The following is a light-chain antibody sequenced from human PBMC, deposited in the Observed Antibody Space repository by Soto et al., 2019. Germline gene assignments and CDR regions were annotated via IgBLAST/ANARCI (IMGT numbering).Light chain of an antibody. Sequence: QSALTQPASVSGSPGQSITISCTGTSSDVGSYDHVSWYQQHPGKAPKLIIYEGRKRPSGVSNRFSGSKSGNTASLTISGLQAEDEAEYYCCSYASSRTFIFGGGTKLTVL. CDR2: EGR. CDR1: SSDVGSYDH. CDR3: CSYASSRTFI. V-gene: IGLV2-23*03. J-gene: IGLJ2*01.